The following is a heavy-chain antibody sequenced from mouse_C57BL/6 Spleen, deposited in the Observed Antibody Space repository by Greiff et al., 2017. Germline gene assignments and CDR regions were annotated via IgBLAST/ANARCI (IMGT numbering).Heavy chain of an antibody. D-gene: IGHD1-1*01. CDR2: INPGSGGT. V-gene: IGHV1-54*01. J-gene: IGHJ4*01. CDR3: AKGGGSGGYYAMDY. CDR1: GYAFTNYL. Sequence: VQLQESGAELVRPGTSVKVSCKASGYAFTNYLIEWVKQRPGPGLEWIGVINPGSGGTNYNEKFKGKATLTADKSSSTAYMQLSGLTSEDSAVYFCAKGGGSGGYYAMDYWGQGTSVTVSS.